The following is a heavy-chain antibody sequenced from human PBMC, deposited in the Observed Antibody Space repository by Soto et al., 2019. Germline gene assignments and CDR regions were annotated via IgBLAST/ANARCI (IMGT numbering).Heavy chain of an antibody. CDR2: IWYDGSIK. D-gene: IGHD2-8*02. J-gene: IGHJ6*02. CDR1: GFTFSTYG. Sequence: RLSCAASGFTFSTYGMHWVHQIPGKGLQWVAIIWYDGSIKYYADSVKGRFTISRDNSKNTLFLQMNSLRDEDTAVYYCARIDCTGNNCNPYYHYGMDVWGQGTTVTVSS. V-gene: IGHV3-33*01. CDR3: ARIDCTGNNCNPYYHYGMDV.